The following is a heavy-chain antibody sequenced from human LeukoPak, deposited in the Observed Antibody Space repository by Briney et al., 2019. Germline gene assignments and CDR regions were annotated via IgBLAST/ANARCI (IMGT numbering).Heavy chain of an antibody. V-gene: IGHV1-8*01. CDR2: MNPNSGNT. CDR1: GYTFTSYD. D-gene: IGHD3-22*01. CDR3: AGGYDSSGYYLDDYYYYGMDV. Sequence: GASVKVSCKASGYTFTSYDINWVRQATGQGLEWMGWMNPNSGNTGYAQKFQGRVTMTRNTSISTAYMELSSLRSEDTAVYYCAGGYDSSGYYLDDYYYYGMDVWGQGTTVTVSS. J-gene: IGHJ6*02.